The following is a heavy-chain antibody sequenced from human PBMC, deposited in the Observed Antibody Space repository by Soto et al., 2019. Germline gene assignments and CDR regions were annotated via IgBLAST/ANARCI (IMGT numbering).Heavy chain of an antibody. CDR1: GFTLGTYV. D-gene: IGHD2-15*01. V-gene: IGHV3-23*01. CDR2: ISGSGGST. CDR3: AKGRKGSYCSGGTCYSFDY. Sequence: EVQLLESGGGLVQPGGSLRLSCAASGFTLGTYVMTWVRQAPGKGLEWVSAISGSGGSTNYADPVKGRFTISRDNTKNTQDVQMNSLRVEDTAVYYCAKGRKGSYCSGGTCYSFDYWGQGPLVTVPS. J-gene: IGHJ4*02.